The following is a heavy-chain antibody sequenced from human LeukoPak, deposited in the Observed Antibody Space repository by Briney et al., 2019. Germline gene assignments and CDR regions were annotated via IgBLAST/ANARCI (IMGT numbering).Heavy chain of an antibody. V-gene: IGHV3-30-3*01. CDR3: ARVDRGAAAGYSQQ. CDR2: ISYDGSNK. D-gene: IGHD6-13*01. Sequence: GGSLRLSYAASGFTFSNYWMSWVRQAPGKGLEWVAIISYDGSNKYYADSVKGRFTISRDNSKNTLDLQMNSLRAEDTAVYYCARVDRGAAAGYSQQWGQGTLVTVSS. CDR1: GFTFSNYW. J-gene: IGHJ1*01.